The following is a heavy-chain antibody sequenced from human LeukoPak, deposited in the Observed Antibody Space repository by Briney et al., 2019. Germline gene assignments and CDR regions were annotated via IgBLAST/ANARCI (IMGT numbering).Heavy chain of an antibody. CDR1: GPTFSSYW. J-gene: IGHJ6*04. CDR3: AELGITMIGGV. D-gene: IGHD3-10*02. Sequence: GGSLRLSCAASGPTFSSYWMSWVRQAPGKGLEWVANIKEDGSEKYYVDSVKGRFTISRDNAKNSLYLQMNSLRAEDTAVYYCAELGITMIGGVWGKGTTVTISS. CDR2: IKEDGSEK. V-gene: IGHV3-7*01.